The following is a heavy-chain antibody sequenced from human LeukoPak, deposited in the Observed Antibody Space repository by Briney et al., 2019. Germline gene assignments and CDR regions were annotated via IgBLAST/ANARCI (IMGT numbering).Heavy chain of an antibody. Sequence: SSQTLSLTCTVSGNSISSGDNYWSWIRQPAGKGLEWIGRIYTSGSTNYNPSLKSRVTISGDTSKNQFSLRLSSVTAADTAVYYCARASYSYDINGWVPFDYWGQGTLVTVSS. CDR3: ARASYSYDINGWVPFDY. CDR1: GNSISSGDNY. CDR2: IYTSGST. J-gene: IGHJ4*02. D-gene: IGHD3-22*01. V-gene: IGHV4-61*02.